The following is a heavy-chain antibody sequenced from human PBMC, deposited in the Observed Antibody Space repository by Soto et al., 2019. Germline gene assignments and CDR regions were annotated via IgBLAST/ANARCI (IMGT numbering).Heavy chain of an antibody. CDR1: GFSLSTERVG. D-gene: IGHD1-26*01. CDR2: IYWDDSK. V-gene: IGHV2-5*02. J-gene: IGHJ4*02. CDR3: AHAYGGRSLY. Sequence: QITLKESGPTLVKPTQTLTLTCTFSGFSLSTERVGVGWIRQPPGKALDWLAVIYWDDSKTYSPSLKSRLTITKDTSKNQVVLTMTKMDPVDTATYYCAHAYGGRSLYWGQGTLVTVSS.